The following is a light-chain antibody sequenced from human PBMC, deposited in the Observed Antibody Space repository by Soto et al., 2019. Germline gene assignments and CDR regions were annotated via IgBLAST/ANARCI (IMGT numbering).Light chain of an antibody. CDR2: VNT. V-gene: IGLV1-40*01. Sequence: QSVLTQPPSVSGAPGQRVSISCSGNTSNIGANFDVNWYQQFPGAAPKLLISVNTNRPSGVPDRFSASKSGTSASLAITGLQTEDEADYYCSSYTSSSLYVFGTGTKLTVL. CDR3: SSYTSSSLYV. CDR1: TSNIGANFD. J-gene: IGLJ1*01.